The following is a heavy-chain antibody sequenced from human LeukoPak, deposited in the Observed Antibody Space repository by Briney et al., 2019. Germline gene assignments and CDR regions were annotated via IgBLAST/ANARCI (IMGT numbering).Heavy chain of an antibody. CDR3: AKEASTIVIVVVISTFDS. J-gene: IGHJ4*02. CDR1: GFTFSSYV. V-gene: IGHV3-23*01. Sequence: PGGSLRLSCAASGFTFSSYVMNWVRQAPGKGLEWVSGISGSGSSTYYADSVKGRSTISRNNSKNTVYLQMNNLRPKDTATYYCAKEASTIVIVVVISTFDSWGQGSLVTVS. D-gene: IGHD3-22*01. CDR2: ISGSGSST.